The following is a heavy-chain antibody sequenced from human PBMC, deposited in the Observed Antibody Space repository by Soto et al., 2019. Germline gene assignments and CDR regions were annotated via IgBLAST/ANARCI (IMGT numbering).Heavy chain of an antibody. CDR1: GGSISSYY. CDR2: IYYTGYT. Sequence: SETLSLTCTVSGGSISSYYWSWIRQSPGKGLEWIGYIYYTGYTNYNPSLKSRVTISVDTSKNQFSLNVSSVTAADTAVYYCARVKWFGQSVFDYRGQGTPVTVSS. CDR3: ARVKWFGQSVFDY. V-gene: IGHV4-59*01. D-gene: IGHD3-10*01. J-gene: IGHJ4*02.